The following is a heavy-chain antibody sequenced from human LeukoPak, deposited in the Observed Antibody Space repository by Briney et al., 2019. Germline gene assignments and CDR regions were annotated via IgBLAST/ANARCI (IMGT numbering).Heavy chain of an antibody. D-gene: IGHD3-10*01. CDR3: ARDPENYGPGSYAH. Sequence: GGALRLSRAAPGFTPSSYSKNLGRPAPGEGAEWGSCLSSSSSYIYYADSVKGRFTISRDNAKKSLYLQMNSLRAEDTAVYYCARDPENYGPGSYAHWGQGTLVTVSS. V-gene: IGHV3-21*01. J-gene: IGHJ4*02. CDR1: GFTPSSYS. CDR2: LSSSSSYI.